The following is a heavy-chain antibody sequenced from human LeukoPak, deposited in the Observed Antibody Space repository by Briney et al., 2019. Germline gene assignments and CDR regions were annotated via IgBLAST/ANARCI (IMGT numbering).Heavy chain of an antibody. CDR3: ARSSNYYDSSGYPAEYFQH. V-gene: IGHV5-51*01. CDR2: IYPGDSDT. Sequence: GESLKISCKGSGYSFTRYWIGWVRQMPGKGLESMGIIYPGDSDTRYSPSFQGQVTISADKSISTAYLQWSSLKASDTAMYYCARSSNYYDSSGYPAEYFQHWGQGTLVTVSS. CDR1: GYSFTRYW. J-gene: IGHJ1*01. D-gene: IGHD3-22*01.